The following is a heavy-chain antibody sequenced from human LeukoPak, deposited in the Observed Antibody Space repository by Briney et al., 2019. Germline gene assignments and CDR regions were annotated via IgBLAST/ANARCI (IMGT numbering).Heavy chain of an antibody. V-gene: IGHV3-30-3*01. CDR2: ISYDGSNK. CDR3: ARGGYDILTGYHDY. D-gene: IGHD3-9*01. J-gene: IGHJ4*02. Sequence: GGSLRLSCAASGFTFSSYAMHWVRQAPGKGLEWVAVISYDGSNKYYADSVKGRFTIPRDNSKNTLYLQMNSLRAEDTAVYYCARGGYDILTGYHDYWGQGTLVTVSS. CDR1: GFTFSSYA.